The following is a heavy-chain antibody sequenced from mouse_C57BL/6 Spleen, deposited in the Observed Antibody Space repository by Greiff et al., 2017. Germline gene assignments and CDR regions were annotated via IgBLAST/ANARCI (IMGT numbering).Heavy chain of an antibody. CDR3: ARQRESKGYFDY. CDR1: GFTFSSYG. Sequence: EVKLMESGGDLVKPGGSLKLSCAASGFTFSSYGMSWVCQTPDKRLEWVATISSGGSYTYYPDSVKGRVTISRDNAKNTLYLQMSSLKSEDTAMYYCARQRESKGYFDYWGQGTTLTVSS. D-gene: IGHD2-5*01. V-gene: IGHV5-6*01. CDR2: ISSGGSYT. J-gene: IGHJ2*01.